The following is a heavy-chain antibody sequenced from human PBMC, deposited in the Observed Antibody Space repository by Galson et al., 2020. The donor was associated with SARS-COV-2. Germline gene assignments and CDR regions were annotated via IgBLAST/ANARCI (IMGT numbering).Heavy chain of an antibody. D-gene: IGHD3-10*01. CDR3: AGCWFYFRHYYGLDV. CDR1: GGSISSYY. CDR2: IYYSGST. V-gene: IGHV4-59*01. J-gene: IGHJ6*02. Sequence: ETSETLSLTCTVSGGSISSYYWSWIRQPPGKGLEWIGYIYYSGSTNYNPSLKSRGTISIDTSKNQFSLRLSSVTAAATAVYYCAGCWFYFRHYYGLDVWGQGTTVTVAS.